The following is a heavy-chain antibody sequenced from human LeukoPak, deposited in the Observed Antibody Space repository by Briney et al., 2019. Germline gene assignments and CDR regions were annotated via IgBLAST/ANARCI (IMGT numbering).Heavy chain of an antibody. CDR3: ARGRWLQPDFDC. Sequence: SETLSLTCTVSGGSISSYYWSWIRQPPGKGLEWIGYIYYSGSTNYNPSLKSRVTISVDTSKNQFSLKLSSVTAADTAVYYCARGRWLQPDFDCWGQGTLVTVSS. D-gene: IGHD5-24*01. V-gene: IGHV4-59*01. CDR1: GGSISSYY. J-gene: IGHJ4*02. CDR2: IYYSGST.